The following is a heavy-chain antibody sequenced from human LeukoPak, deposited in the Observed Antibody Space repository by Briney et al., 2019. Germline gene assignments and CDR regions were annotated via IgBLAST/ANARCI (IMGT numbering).Heavy chain of an antibody. CDR3: AREVAAAGQNWFDP. Sequence: SETLSLTCAVYGGPFSGYYWSWIRQPPGKGLEWIGEINHSGSTNYNPSLKSRVTISVDTSKNQFSLKLSSVTAADTAVYYCAREVAAAGQNWFDPWGQGTLVTVSS. V-gene: IGHV4-34*01. CDR2: INHSGST. CDR1: GGPFSGYY. J-gene: IGHJ5*02. D-gene: IGHD6-13*01.